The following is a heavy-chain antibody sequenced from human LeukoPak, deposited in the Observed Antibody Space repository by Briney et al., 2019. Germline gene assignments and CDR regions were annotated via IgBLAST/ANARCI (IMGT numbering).Heavy chain of an antibody. J-gene: IGHJ4*02. CDR3: ARSPTTVTTLDY. D-gene: IGHD4-11*01. Sequence: SVKDSCKASGGTFLSYAINWVRQAPGRGLEWMGGIIPIFGIATYVQNFQGRLTLNADEYTSTAYMQLSSLRSEDTAMFYCARSPTTVTTLDYWGQGTLVTVSS. CDR1: GGTFLSYA. CDR2: IIPIFGIA. V-gene: IGHV1-69*13.